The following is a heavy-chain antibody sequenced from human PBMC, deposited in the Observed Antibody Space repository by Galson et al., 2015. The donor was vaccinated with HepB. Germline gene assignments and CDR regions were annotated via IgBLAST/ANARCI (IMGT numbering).Heavy chain of an antibody. CDR1: GYTFTGYY. Sequence: SVKVSCKASGYTFTGYYMHWVRQAPGQGLEWMGWINPNSGGTNYAQKFQGRVTMTRDTSISTAYMELSSLRSEDTAVYYCATGPHCSSTSCYMGGPQEGGVWGQGTTVTVSS. CDR3: ATGPHCSSTSCYMGGPQEGGV. J-gene: IGHJ6*02. CDR2: INPNSGGT. D-gene: IGHD2-2*02. V-gene: IGHV1-2*02.